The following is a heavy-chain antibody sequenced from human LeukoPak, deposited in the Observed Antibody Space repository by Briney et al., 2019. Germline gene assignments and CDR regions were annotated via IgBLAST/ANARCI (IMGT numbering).Heavy chain of an antibody. J-gene: IGHJ4*02. Sequence: PSETLSLTCAVYGGSFSGYYWSWIRQPPGKGLEWIGEINHSGSTNYNPSLKSRVTISVDTSKNQFSLKLSSVTAADTAVYYCARLLYYYGSGSSNFDYWGQGTLVTVSS. D-gene: IGHD3-10*01. CDR1: GGSFSGYY. V-gene: IGHV4-34*01. CDR2: INHSGST. CDR3: ARLLYYYGSGSSNFDY.